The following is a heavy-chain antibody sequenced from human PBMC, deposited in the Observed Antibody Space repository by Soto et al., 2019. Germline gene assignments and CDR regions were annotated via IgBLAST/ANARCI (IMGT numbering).Heavy chain of an antibody. CDR3: ARGGKQLAYNWFDP. Sequence: SETLSLTCAVYGGSFSGYYWSWIRQPPGKGLEWIGEINHSGSTNYNPSLKSRVTISVDTSKNQFSLKLSSVTAADTAVYYCARGGKQLAYNWFDPWGQGTLVTVSS. CDR2: INHSGST. CDR1: GGSFSGYY. J-gene: IGHJ5*02. D-gene: IGHD6-13*01. V-gene: IGHV4-34*01.